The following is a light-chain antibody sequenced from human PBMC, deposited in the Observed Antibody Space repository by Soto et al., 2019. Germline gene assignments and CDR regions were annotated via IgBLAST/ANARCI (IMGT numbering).Light chain of an antibody. CDR1: SSDVGGYNY. CDR2: DVS. Sequence: QSALTQPASVSGSPGQSVTISSTGTSSDVGGYNYVSWYQQHQGKAPKVIIYDVSKRPSGVPDRFSGSKSGNTASLTIAGLKADDEADYYCCSYAGSYTMVFGGGTKVTVL. CDR3: CSYAGSYTMV. V-gene: IGLV2-11*01. J-gene: IGLJ3*02.